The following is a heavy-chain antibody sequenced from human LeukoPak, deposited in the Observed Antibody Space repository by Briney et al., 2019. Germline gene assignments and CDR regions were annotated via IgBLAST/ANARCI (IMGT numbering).Heavy chain of an antibody. Sequence: SETLSLTCTVYGASISSSSYYWGWLRQPPGKGLEWIGSIYYSGSTYYNPSPKSRVTISVDTSKNQLCLKLSSVTAADTAVYYCAREALSSSWYWGQGTLVTVSS. CDR3: AREALSSSWY. CDR2: IYYSGST. D-gene: IGHD6-13*01. V-gene: IGHV4-39*02. J-gene: IGHJ4*02. CDR1: GASISSSSYY.